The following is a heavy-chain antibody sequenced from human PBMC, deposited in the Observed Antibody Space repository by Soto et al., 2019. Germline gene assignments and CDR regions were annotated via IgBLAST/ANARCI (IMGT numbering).Heavy chain of an antibody. J-gene: IGHJ6*02. CDR2: IYYSGST. CDR3: ASLVVPAAIRAYYYYGMDV. CDR1: CGSIISGDYY. V-gene: IGHV4-30-4*01. Sequence: PSETLSLTCTFSCGSIISGDYYWSWIRQPPGKGLEWIGYIYYSGSTYYNPSLKSRVTISVDTSKNQFSLKLSSVTAADTAVYYCASLVVPAAIRAYYYYGMDVWGQGTTVTVSS. D-gene: IGHD2-2*02.